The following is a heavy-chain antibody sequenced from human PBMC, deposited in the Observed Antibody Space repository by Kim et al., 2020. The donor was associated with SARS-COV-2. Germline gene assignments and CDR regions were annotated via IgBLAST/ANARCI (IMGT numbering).Heavy chain of an antibody. Sequence: SETLSLTCTVSGGSITNNNYYWGWSRQPPGKGLEWIGDIYYSGNTYYNPSLKSRVTISVDTSKNQFSLNLSSVTAADTAVYYCARRPYSTGWRFDYWGQGTLVTVSS. J-gene: IGHJ4*02. V-gene: IGHV4-39*01. CDR3: ARRPYSTGWRFDY. CDR1: GGSITNNNYY. CDR2: IYYSGNT. D-gene: IGHD6-19*01.